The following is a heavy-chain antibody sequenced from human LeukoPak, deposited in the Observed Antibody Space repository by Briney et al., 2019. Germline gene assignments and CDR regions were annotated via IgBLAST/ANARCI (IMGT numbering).Heavy chain of an antibody. J-gene: IGHJ6*02. Sequence: ASVKVSCKASGYTFTSYAMHWVRQAPGQRLEWMGWINAGNGNTKYSQKFQGRVTITRDTSASTAYMELSSPRSEDTAVYYCARGDIVVVPAAIYYYYYGMDVWGQGTTVTVSS. D-gene: IGHD2-2*01. CDR3: ARGDIVVVPAAIYYYYYGMDV. CDR2: INAGNGNT. CDR1: GYTFTSYA. V-gene: IGHV1-3*01.